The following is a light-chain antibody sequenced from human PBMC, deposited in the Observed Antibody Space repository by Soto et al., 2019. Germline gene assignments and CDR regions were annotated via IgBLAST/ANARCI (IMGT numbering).Light chain of an antibody. Sequence: EIVLTQSPGTLSLSPGERATLSCRASQSVSSSYLAWYQQKPGQAPRLLIYGASSRATGIPDRFSGSGSGTDFTLTISRLEPEDFAGYYCQQYGRHGRTFGQGTKVEIK. CDR2: GAS. J-gene: IGKJ1*01. CDR3: QQYGRHGRT. V-gene: IGKV3-20*01. CDR1: QSVSSSY.